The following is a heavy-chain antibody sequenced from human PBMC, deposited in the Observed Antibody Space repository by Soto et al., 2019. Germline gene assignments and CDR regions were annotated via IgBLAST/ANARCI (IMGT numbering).Heavy chain of an antibody. CDR2: ISNSGST. Sequence: SETLSLTYTVSGGSISSYYCSWIRQPPGKGLEWIGYISNSGSTYYNPSLKSRVTISVDTSKNQFSLRVSSVTAVDTAVYYCARAVYINHVYWGQGTLLTVSS. J-gene: IGHJ4*02. CDR3: ARAVYINHVY. D-gene: IGHD3-16*01. CDR1: GGSISSYY. V-gene: IGHV4-59*06.